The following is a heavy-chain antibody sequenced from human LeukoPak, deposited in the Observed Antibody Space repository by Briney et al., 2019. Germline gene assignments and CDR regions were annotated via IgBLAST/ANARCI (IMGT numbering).Heavy chain of an antibody. D-gene: IGHD5-18*01. CDR2: IYASGST. V-gene: IGHV4-61*02. J-gene: IGHJ4*02. CDR1: GGSISSGSYY. Sequence: PSQTLSLTRTVSGGSISSGSYYWSWIRQPAGKGLEWIGRIYASGSTNYNPSLKSRVTMSVDTSKNQFSLKLSSVTAADTAVYYCARSRGYSDYWGQGTLVTVSS. CDR3: ARSRGYSDY.